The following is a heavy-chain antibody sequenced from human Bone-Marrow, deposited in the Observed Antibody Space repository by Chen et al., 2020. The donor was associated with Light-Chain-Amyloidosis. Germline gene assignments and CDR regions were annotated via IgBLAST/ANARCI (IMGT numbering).Heavy chain of an antibody. Sequence: QLPLPESGPGTVKALETLSLTCIVPGHSINSRNHCWGWIRQPPVKGLEWIGSVYYTGTTYYNPSLKSRVTMSIDMSKNQFTLQLTSVTAADTAFYYCARDVTRDYGEGYRVWFDPWGQGTQVIVST. V-gene: IGHV4-39*07. CDR2: VYYTGTT. CDR1: GHSINSRNHC. CDR3: ARDVTRDYGEGYRVWFDP. J-gene: IGHJ5*02. D-gene: IGHD4-17*01.